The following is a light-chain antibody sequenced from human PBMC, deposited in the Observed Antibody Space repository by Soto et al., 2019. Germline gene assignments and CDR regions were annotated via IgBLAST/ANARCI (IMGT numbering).Light chain of an antibody. CDR2: GAS. CDR1: QSISSTS. Sequence: EIVLTQSPGTLSLSLGERATLSCRASQSISSTSLAWYQQKPGQAPRLLIYGASTSATGIPDRFSGSESGTDFTLTISRLEPEDFVVYYCQQYGNSPFTFGQGTRLEIK. CDR3: QQYGNSPFT. J-gene: IGKJ5*01. V-gene: IGKV3-20*01.